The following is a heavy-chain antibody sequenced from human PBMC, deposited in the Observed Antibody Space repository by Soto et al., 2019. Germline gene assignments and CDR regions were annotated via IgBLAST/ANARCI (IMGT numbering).Heavy chain of an antibody. J-gene: IGHJ6*02. D-gene: IGHD6-19*01. CDR1: GGSFSGYY. Sequence: KPSETLSLTCAVYGGSFSGYYWSWIRQPPGKGLEWIGEINHSGSTNYNPSLKSRVTISVDTSKNQFSLKLSSVTAADTAVYYCARGKGGWYFYYYYGMDVWGQGTTVTVS. V-gene: IGHV4-34*01. CDR2: INHSGST. CDR3: ARGKGGWYFYYYYGMDV.